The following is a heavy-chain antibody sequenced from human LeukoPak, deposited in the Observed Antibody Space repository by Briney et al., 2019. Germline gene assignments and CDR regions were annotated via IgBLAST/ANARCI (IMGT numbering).Heavy chain of an antibody. CDR3: ARDLWLTYYYYMDV. Sequence: PGGSLTLSCAASEFTVSVNYMSWVRQAPGKGLEWVSYISSSGSTIYYADSVKGRFTISRDNAKNSLYLQMNSLRAEDTAVYYCARDLWLTYYYYMDVWGKGTTVTISS. CDR2: ISSSGSTI. D-gene: IGHD4/OR15-4a*01. CDR1: EFTVSVNY. V-gene: IGHV3-11*01. J-gene: IGHJ6*03.